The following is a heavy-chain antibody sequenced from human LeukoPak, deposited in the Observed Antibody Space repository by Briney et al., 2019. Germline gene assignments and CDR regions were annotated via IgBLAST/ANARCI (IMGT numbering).Heavy chain of an antibody. CDR1: GFTFSSYA. CDR2: ISGSGGST. CDR3: AKLPYYDFRGWFDP. J-gene: IGHJ5*02. V-gene: IGHV3-23*01. D-gene: IGHD3-3*01. Sequence: GGSLRLSCAASGFTFSSYAMSWVRQAPGKGLKWVSVISGSGGSTYYADSVKGRFTISRDNSKNTLYLQMNSLRAEDTAVYYCAKLPYYDFRGWFDPWGQGTLVTVSS.